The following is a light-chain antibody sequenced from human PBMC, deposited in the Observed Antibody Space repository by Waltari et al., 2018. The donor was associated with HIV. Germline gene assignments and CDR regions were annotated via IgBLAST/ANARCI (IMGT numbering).Light chain of an antibody. CDR3: AAWDDSLNGVV. Sequence: QSVLTQPPSASGTPGPRVTIPCSGRRPNTGSNTLNWYQQLPGTAPKLLIYSNNQRPSGVPDRFSGSKSGTSASLAISGLQSEDEADYYCAAWDDSLNGVVFGGGTKLTVL. CDR1: RPNTGSNT. CDR2: SNN. V-gene: IGLV1-44*01. J-gene: IGLJ2*01.